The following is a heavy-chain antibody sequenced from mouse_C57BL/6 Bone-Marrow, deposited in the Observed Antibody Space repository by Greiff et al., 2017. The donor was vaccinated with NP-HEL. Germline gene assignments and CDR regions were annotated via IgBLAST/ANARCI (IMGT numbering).Heavy chain of an antibody. V-gene: IGHV5-4*01. Sequence: EVQLVESGGGLVKPGGSLKLSCAASGFTFSSYAMSWVRQTPEKRLEWVATISDGGSYTYYPDNVKGRFTISRDNAKNNLYLQMSHLKAEDTAMYYCARLTVVPFAYWGQGTLVTVSA. CDR1: GFTFSSYA. CDR3: ARLTVVPFAY. D-gene: IGHD1-1*01. J-gene: IGHJ3*01. CDR2: ISDGGSYT.